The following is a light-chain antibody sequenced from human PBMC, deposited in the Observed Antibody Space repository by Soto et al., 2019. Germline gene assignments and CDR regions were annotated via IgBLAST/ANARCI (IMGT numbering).Light chain of an antibody. V-gene: IGLV1-51*01. CDR3: GTWDTSLSAYV. CDR1: SSNIGYNF. Sequence: QSVLTQPPSVSAAPRQKFTISCSGSSSNIGYNFVSWYQHLPCTAPKLLRYDNDKRPPGISDRFSGSKSGTSATLDIAGLQTGAEADYYGGTWDTSLSAYVFGPGTKLTVL. CDR2: DND. J-gene: IGLJ1*01.